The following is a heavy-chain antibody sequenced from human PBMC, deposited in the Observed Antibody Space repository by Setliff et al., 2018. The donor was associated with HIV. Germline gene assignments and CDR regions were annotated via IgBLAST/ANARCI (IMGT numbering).Heavy chain of an antibody. J-gene: IGHJ4*02. D-gene: IGHD3-10*01. V-gene: IGHV7-4-1*02. CDR3: AREHLYGSGSYYNAAYYFDY. CDR2: INTNTGNP. Sequence: ASVKVSCKASGYTFTTYAMNWVRQAPGQGLGWMGWINTNTGNPTYAQGFTGRFVFSLDTSVSTAYLQISSLKAEDTAVYYCAREHLYGSGSYYNAAYYFDYWGQGTLVTVSS. CDR1: GYTFTTYA.